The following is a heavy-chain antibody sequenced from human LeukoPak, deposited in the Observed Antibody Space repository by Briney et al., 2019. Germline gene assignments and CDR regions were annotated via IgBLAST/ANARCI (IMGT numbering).Heavy chain of an antibody. CDR1: GFTFSSYS. CDR3: ARAGSYYPYFDY. D-gene: IGHD1-26*01. J-gene: IGHJ4*02. CDR2: ISSSSSYI. Sequence: PGGSLRLSCAASGFTFSSYSMNWVRQAPGKGLEWVSSISSSSSYIYYADSVKGRFTISRDNAKNSLYLQMNSLRAEDTAVYYCARAGSYYPYFDYWGQGTLVTVSS. V-gene: IGHV3-21*01.